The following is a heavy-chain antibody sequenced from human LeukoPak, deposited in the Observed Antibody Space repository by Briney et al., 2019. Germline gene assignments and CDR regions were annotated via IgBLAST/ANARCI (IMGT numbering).Heavy chain of an antibody. J-gene: IGHJ5*02. CDR3: VKKGGSWSPRFVA. V-gene: IGHV3-23*01. Sequence: PGGSLRLSCAASGFTFSRSDMIWVRQAPGKGLEWVSIVSASGATTYYADSVRGRFTISRDNSRATLVLQLNGLRAEDTAIYYCVKKGGSWSPRFVAWGQGILVTVSS. CDR2: VSASGATT. CDR1: GFTFSRSD. D-gene: IGHD6-13*01.